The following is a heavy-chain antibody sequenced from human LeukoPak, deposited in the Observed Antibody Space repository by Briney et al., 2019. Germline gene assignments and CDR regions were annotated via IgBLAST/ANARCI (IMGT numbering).Heavy chain of an antibody. V-gene: IGHV4-39*07. CDR3: ARDVPTVTTRALNY. D-gene: IGHD4-17*01. CDR2: IYYSGST. J-gene: IGHJ4*02. Sequence: SETLSLTCTDSGGSISSSSYYWGWIRQPPGKGLEWIGSIYYSGSTYYNPPLKSRVTISVDTSKNQFSLKLSSVTAADTAVYYCARDVPTVTTRALNYWGQGTLVTVSS. CDR1: GGSISSSSYY.